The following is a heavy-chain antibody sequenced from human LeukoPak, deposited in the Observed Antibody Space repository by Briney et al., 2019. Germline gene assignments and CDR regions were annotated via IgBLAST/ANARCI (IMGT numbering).Heavy chain of an antibody. CDR3: ARGASGTTVSLFAY. D-gene: IGHD1-1*01. CDR1: GDSVSSKSAS. CDR2: TYYRTKWYD. V-gene: IGHV6-1*01. Sequence: SQTLSLTCAISGDSVSSKSASWNWIRQSPSRGLEWLGRTYYRTKWYDDYAVSVKSRMTINADTSKNQFSLRLNSVTPEDSAVYYCARGASGTTVSLFAYWGQGTLVTVSS. J-gene: IGHJ4*02.